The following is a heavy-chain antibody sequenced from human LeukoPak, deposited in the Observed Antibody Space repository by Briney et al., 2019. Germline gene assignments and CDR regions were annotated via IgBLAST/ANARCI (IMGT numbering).Heavy chain of an antibody. CDR1: GFTFSSYA. Sequence: GGSLRLSCAASGFTFSSYAMSWVRQAPGKGLEWVSAISGSGGSTYYADSVKGRFTISRDNSKNTLDLQMNSLRAEDTAVYYCANLYRKAMFDYWGQGTLVTVSS. D-gene: IGHD2-8*01. J-gene: IGHJ4*02. CDR3: ANLYRKAMFDY. V-gene: IGHV3-23*01. CDR2: ISGSGGST.